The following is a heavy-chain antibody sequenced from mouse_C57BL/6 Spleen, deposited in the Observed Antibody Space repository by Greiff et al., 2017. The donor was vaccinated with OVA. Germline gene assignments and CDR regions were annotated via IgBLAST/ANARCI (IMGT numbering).Heavy chain of an antibody. V-gene: IGHV1-15*01. Sequence: QVQLQQSGAELVRPGASVTLSCKASGYTFTDYEMHWVKQTPVHGLEWIGAIDPETGGTAYNQKFKGKAILTADKSSSTAYMELRSLTSEDSAVYYCTPYDYEGFAYWGQGTLVTVSA. J-gene: IGHJ3*01. CDR1: GYTFTDYE. CDR3: TPYDYEGFAY. D-gene: IGHD2-4*01. CDR2: IDPETGGT.